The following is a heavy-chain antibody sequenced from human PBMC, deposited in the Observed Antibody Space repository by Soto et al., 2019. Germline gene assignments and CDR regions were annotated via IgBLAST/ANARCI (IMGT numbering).Heavy chain of an antibody. CDR1: GDSIISYF. Sequence: PSETLSLTCTVSGDSIISYFWSWIRQPPGKGLEWIGYLHYSGSTNYNPSLKSRVTTSVDTSQNQFSLRLSSVTAADTAVYYCARANQMAPKRNALDIWGQGTMVTVSS. D-gene: IGHD2-8*01. CDR3: ARANQMAPKRNALDI. V-gene: IGHV4-59*01. CDR2: LHYSGST. J-gene: IGHJ3*02.